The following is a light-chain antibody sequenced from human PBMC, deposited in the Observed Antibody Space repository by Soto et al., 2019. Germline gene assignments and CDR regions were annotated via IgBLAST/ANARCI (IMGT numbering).Light chain of an antibody. CDR1: SSDVGTYTL. J-gene: IGLJ1*01. Sequence: QSVLTQPASVSGSPGQSITISCTGTSSDVGTYTLVSRYQQHPDKAPKLMIYETSKRPSGVSNRFSGSKSGDTASLTISGLQAEDEADYYCCSFAGSSTYVFGTRTKVTVL. V-gene: IGLV2-23*01. CDR3: CSFAGSSTYV. CDR2: ETS.